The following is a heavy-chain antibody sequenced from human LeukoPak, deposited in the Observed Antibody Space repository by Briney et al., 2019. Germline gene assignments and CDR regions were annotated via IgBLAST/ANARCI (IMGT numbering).Heavy chain of an antibody. CDR1: GFTFSSYA. D-gene: IGHD3-10*01. Sequence: GGSLRLSCAASGFTFSSYAMSWVRQAPGKGLEWVSAISGSGGSTYYADSVKGRFTISRDNSKNTLYLQMNSLRAEDTAVYYCAKNELWFGELDYFDYWGQGTLVTVSS. CDR3: AKNELWFGELDYFDY. V-gene: IGHV3-23*01. J-gene: IGHJ4*02. CDR2: ISGSGGST.